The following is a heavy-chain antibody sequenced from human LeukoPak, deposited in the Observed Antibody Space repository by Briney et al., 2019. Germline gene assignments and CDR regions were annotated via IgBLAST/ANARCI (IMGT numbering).Heavy chain of an antibody. CDR1: GYTFTSYG. CDR3: ARDRSGYDFNDY. CDR2: ISAYNGNT. Sequence: ASMKVSCKASGYTFTSYGISWARQAPGQGLEWMGWISAYNGNTNYAQKLQGRVTMTTDTSTSTAYMELSRLRSDDTAVYYCARDRSGYDFNDYWGQGTLVTVSS. J-gene: IGHJ4*02. V-gene: IGHV1-18*01. D-gene: IGHD5-12*01.